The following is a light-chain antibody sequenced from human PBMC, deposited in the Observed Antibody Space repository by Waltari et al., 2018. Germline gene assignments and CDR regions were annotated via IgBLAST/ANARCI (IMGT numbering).Light chain of an antibody. J-gene: IGKJ4*01. CDR2: DAS. V-gene: IGKV3-11*01. CDR3: QQRYTWPLA. CDR1: QTISTS. Sequence: EIVLTQSPATLSLSPGQSAALSCRASQTISTSLAWYQQKPGQPPRLVIYDASNGATDIPARFSGSGSETDFTLTISSLEAEDFAVYYCQQRYTWPLAFGGGTTVEIK.